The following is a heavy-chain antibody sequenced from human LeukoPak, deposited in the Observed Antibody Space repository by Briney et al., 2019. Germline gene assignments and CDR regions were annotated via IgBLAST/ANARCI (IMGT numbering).Heavy chain of an antibody. D-gene: IGHD3-22*01. CDR3: ARAPRDSNGYYMRSFDS. V-gene: IGHV4-38-2*02. J-gene: IGHJ4*02. CDR1: GYSISSDCY. Sequence: SETLSPTCSVSGYSISSDCYWAWIRQPPGQGLEWIGGIYHSGYTYYYPSLKSRVTLSVDTSKNQFSLRLSSVTDAESRGYYCARAPRDSNGYYMRSFDSWGQGTLVIVSS. CDR2: IYHSGYT.